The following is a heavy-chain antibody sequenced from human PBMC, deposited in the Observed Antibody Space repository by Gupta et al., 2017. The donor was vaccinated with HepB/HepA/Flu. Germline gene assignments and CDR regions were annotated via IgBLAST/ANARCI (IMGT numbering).Heavy chain of an antibody. CDR3: SRDTGTNLSFPLWARNWVDP. J-gene: IGHJ5*02. CDR2: INGETGST. V-gene: IGHV3-43*02. CDR1: GLRFKDYG. Sequence: EVQLVESGGGVVQPGGSLRLSCAVSGLRFKDYGIHWVRKVPGKGMEWVALINGETGSTFYTGSFKGLFTVSRDNSKNVVYLQMNNLRTEDTALYYWSRDTGTNLSFPLWARNWVDPWGQGTLVTVSS. D-gene: IGHD1-1*01.